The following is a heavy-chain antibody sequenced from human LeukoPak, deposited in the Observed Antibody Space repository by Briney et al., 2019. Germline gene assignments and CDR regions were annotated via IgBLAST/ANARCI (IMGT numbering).Heavy chain of an antibody. CDR2: ISAYNGNT. V-gene: IGHV1-18*01. D-gene: IGHD4-17*01. CDR1: GYTFTSYG. Sequence: ASVKVSCKASGYTFTSYGISWVRQAPGQGLEWMGWISAYNGNTNYAQKLQGRVTMTTDTSTSTAYMELGSLRSDDTAVYYCARLYGDYRSALLPSPYFDYWGQGTLVTVSS. CDR3: ARLYGDYRSALLPSPYFDY. J-gene: IGHJ4*02.